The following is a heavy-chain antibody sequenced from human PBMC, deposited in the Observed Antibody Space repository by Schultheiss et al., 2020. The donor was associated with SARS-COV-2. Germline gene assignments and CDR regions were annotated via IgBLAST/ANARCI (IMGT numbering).Heavy chain of an antibody. D-gene: IGHD3-3*01. Sequence: SQTLSLTCTVSGGSISSGGYYWNWIRQPPGKGLEWIGYIYDSGSTNYNTSLKSRVTISVDTSKNHFSLKLSSLTAADTAFYYCGRGYYDFWSGYWGTVDVWGQGTTVTVSS. CDR3: GRGYYDFWSGYWGTVDV. CDR2: IYDSGST. J-gene: IGHJ6*02. CDR1: GGSISSGGYY. V-gene: IGHV4-61*03.